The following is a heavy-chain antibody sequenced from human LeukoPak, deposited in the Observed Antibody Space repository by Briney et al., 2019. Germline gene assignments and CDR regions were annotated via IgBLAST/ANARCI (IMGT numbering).Heavy chain of an antibody. Sequence: PGGSLRLSCAASGFTFSNTWMYWVRQAPGKGLVWVSRVDSDGYDTTYADSVKGRFTISRDNAKNTLYLQMNSLRADDTAIYYCTRAGHNWEHDYWAREPWSPSPQ. D-gene: IGHD5-24*01. CDR3: TRAGHNWEHDY. CDR2: VDSDGYDT. CDR1: GFTFSNTW. V-gene: IGHV3-74*01. J-gene: IGHJ4*02.